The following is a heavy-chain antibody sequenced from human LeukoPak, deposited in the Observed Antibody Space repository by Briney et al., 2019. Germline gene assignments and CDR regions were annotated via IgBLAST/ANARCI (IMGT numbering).Heavy chain of an antibody. D-gene: IGHD3-3*01. CDR1: GFTFSSYS. V-gene: IGHV3-21*01. CDR3: ARDVVGYDFWSDTLYGMDV. J-gene: IGHJ6*02. CDR2: ISSGSTYM. Sequence: GGSLRLSCAASGFTFSSYSMNWVRQAPGKGLEWVSSISSGSTYMYYADSVKGRFTISRDNAQNSMYLQMNSLRAEDTAVYYCARDVVGYDFWSDTLYGMDVWGQGTTVTVSS.